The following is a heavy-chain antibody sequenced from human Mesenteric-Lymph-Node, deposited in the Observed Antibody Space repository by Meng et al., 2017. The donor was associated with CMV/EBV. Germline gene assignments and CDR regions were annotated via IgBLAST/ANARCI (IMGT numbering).Heavy chain of an antibody. CDR3: ARDLGYAPRVF. V-gene: IGHV3-48*04. Sequence: GESLKISCAASGFTFSSHSMNWVRQAPGKGLEWISYISSGSSSIIYADSVKGRFTISRDNAKNSLYLQMSSLRAEDTAVYYCARDLGYAPRVFWGQGTLVTVSS. J-gene: IGHJ4*02. CDR1: GFTFSSHS. CDR2: ISSGSSSI. D-gene: IGHD5-18*01.